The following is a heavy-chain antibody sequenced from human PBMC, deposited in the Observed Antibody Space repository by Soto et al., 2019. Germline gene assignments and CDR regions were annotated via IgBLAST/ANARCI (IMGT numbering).Heavy chain of an antibody. CDR2: INPSGGTT. V-gene: IGHV1-46*01. CDR3: ARVRGGGSEYFFDY. J-gene: IGHJ4*02. Sequence: GASVKVSCKASGYTFTRYNLHWVRQAPGQGLEWMAIINPSGGTTYYVQKFEGRVTLTTDTSTSTVYMELSSLRSDDTAVYYCARVRGGGSEYFFDYWGQETLVTVSS. CDR1: GYTFTRYN. D-gene: IGHD2-15*01.